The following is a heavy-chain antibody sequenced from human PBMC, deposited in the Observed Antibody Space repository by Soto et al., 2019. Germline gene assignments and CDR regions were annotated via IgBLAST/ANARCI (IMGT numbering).Heavy chain of an antibody. CDR2: IIPIFGTA. D-gene: IGHD4-17*01. CDR1: GGTFSSYA. Sequence: GASVKVSCKASGGTFSSYAISWVRQAPGQGLEWMGGIIPIFGTANYAQKFQGRVTITADESTSTAYMELSSLRSEDTAVYYCAREIENPTAADYWGQGTLVTVSS. J-gene: IGHJ4*02. V-gene: IGHV1-69*13. CDR3: AREIENPTAADY.